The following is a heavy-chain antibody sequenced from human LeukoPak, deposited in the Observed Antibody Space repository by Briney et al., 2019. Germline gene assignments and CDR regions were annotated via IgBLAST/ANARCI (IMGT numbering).Heavy chain of an antibody. J-gene: IGHJ4*02. CDR3: AKSRSLGLQYFDT. Sequence: SETLSLTCTVSGGSISSYYWSWIRQPAGKGLERIGRIYTSGSTNYNPSLKARVTMSIDTSKNQFSLKLSSVTAADTAVYYCAKSRSLGLQYFDTWGQGTLATVSS. CDR2: IYTSGST. V-gene: IGHV4-4*07. CDR1: GGSISSYY. D-gene: IGHD4-11*01.